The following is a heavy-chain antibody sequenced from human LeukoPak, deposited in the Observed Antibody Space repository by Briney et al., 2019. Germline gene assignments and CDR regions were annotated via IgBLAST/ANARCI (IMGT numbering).Heavy chain of an antibody. D-gene: IGHD5-18*01. CDR1: GYTFTAYY. J-gene: IGHJ4*02. CDR2: INPNSGGT. V-gene: IGHV1-2*02. CDR3: ARDRSPAPGRSYGRGHFDY. Sequence: ASVKVSCKASGYTFTAYYMHWVRQAPGQGLEWMGWINPNSGGTNYAQKFQGRITMTRATSISTAYMDLNSLLSDDTAVYYCARDRSPAPGRSYGRGHFDYWGQGTLVTVSS.